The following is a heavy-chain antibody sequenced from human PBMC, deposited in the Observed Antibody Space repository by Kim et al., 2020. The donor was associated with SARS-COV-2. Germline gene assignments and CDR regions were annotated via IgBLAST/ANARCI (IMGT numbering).Heavy chain of an antibody. CDR3: ARHLRHTTAMVYFDY. V-gene: IGHV4-39*01. CDR2: IYYSGST. J-gene: IGHJ4*02. CDR1: GGSISSSSYY. D-gene: IGHD5-18*01. Sequence: SETLSLTCTVSGGSISSSSYYWGWIRQPPGKGLEWIGSIYYSGSTYYNPSLKSRVTISVDTSKNQFSLKLSSVTAADTAVYYCARHLRHTTAMVYFDYWGQGTLVTVSS.